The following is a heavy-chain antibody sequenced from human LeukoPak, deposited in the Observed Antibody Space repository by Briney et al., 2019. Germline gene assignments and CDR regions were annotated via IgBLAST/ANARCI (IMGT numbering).Heavy chain of an antibody. D-gene: IGHD3-16*01. J-gene: IGHJ4*02. CDR1: GFTSSSYW. CDR2: INIDGRTT. CDR3: ARASGDGGSYWGY. Sequence: GGSLRLSCAASGFTSSSYWIHWVRQAPGKGLVWVSRINIDGRTTSYADSVKGRFTISRDNAKNTLYLQMNSLRDEDTAVYYCARASGDGGSYWGYWGQGTLVTVSS. V-gene: IGHV3-74*01.